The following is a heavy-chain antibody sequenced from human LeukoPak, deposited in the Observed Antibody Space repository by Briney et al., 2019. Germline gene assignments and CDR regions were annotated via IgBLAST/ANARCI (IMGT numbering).Heavy chain of an antibody. V-gene: IGHV3-23*01. Sequence: GGSLRLSCAASGFAFSAYAMSWVRQAPGKGLEWVSSISHNAASTYYTDSVGGRLTISRDNSKNTLFLLMNNVRAEDTALYYCAKGGGTWAFDIWGQGTMVTVSS. CDR2: ISHNAAST. D-gene: IGHD1-1*01. CDR1: GFAFSAYA. J-gene: IGHJ3*02. CDR3: AKGGGTWAFDI.